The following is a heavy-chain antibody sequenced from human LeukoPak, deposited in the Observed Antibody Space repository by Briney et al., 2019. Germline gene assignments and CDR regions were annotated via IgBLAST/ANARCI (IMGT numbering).Heavy chain of an antibody. CDR3: AKDGDYGSGSYPEYYFDY. D-gene: IGHD3-10*01. CDR2: ISYDGSNK. Sequence: GGSLRLSCAASGFTFSSYAMHWVRQAPGKGLEWVAVISYDGSNKYYADSVKGRFTISRDNSKNTLYLQMNSLRAEDTAVYYCAKDGDYGSGSYPEYYFDYWGQGTLVTVSS. J-gene: IGHJ4*02. CDR1: GFTFSSYA. V-gene: IGHV3-30-3*01.